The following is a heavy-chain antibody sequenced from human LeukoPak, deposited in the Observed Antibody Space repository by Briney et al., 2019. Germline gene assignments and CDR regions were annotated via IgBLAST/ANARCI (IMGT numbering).Heavy chain of an antibody. CDR1: GYTFTSYD. CDR3: ARTTSYCSGGSCYFRRYYYGMDV. Sequence: RASVKVSCKASGYTFTSYDINWVRQATGEGLEWMGWMNPNSGNTGCAQKFQGRVTMTRNTSISTAYMELSSLRSEDTAVYYCARTTSYCSGGSCYFRRYYYGMDVWGQGTTVTVSS. J-gene: IGHJ6*02. CDR2: MNPNSGNT. D-gene: IGHD2-15*01. V-gene: IGHV1-8*01.